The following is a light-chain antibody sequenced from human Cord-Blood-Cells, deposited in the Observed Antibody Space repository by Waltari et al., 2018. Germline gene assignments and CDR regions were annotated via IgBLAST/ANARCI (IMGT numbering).Light chain of an antibody. CDR3: CSYAGSSTFVV. V-gene: IGLV2-23*03. J-gene: IGLJ2*01. CDR2: EGS. Sequence: QSALTQPASVSGSPGQSITISCTGTSSDVGSYNLVSWYQRHPGKAPKLMIYEGSKRPSGVSNRFSCSKSGNTASLTISGLQAEDEADYYCCSYAGSSTFVVFGGGTKLTVL. CDR1: SSDVGSYNL.